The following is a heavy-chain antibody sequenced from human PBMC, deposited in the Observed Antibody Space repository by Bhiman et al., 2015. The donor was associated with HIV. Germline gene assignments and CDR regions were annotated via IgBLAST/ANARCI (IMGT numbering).Heavy chain of an antibody. CDR2: ISGSGVST. CDR1: GFTFDDYG. D-gene: IGHD3-10*01. J-gene: IGHJ4*02. CDR3: AKHSGSFPRSDYFDC. V-gene: IGHV3-23*04. Sequence: EVQLEESGGGVVRPGESLRLSCAASGFTFDDYGMSWVRQAPGKGLEWVSSISGSGVSTHYTDSVKGRFSISRDNSKNTLYLQMNSLRPEDTAIYYCAKHSGSFPRSDYFDCRGQGTPVTVSS.